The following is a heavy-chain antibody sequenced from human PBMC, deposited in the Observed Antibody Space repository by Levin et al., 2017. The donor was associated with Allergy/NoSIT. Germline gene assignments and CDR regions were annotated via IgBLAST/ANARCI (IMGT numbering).Heavy chain of an antibody. CDR1: GFTFSSYT. CDR2: TSSNGGTT. CDR3: VKKGGIGSGSSTGWFDP. D-gene: IGHD3-10*01. V-gene: IGHV3-64D*06. Sequence: PGGSLRLSCSASGFTFSSYTMHWVRQAPGKGLEYVSGTSSNGGTTYYADSVKGRFTISRDNSIDTLYLQMSSLRAEDTAVYYCVKKGGIGSGSSTGWFDPWGQGTLVTVSS. J-gene: IGHJ5*02.